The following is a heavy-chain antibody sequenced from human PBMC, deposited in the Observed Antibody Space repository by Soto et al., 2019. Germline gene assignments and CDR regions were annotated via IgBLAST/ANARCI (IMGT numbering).Heavy chain of an antibody. Sequence: SETLSHTCTASDSSISSDYWSCIRQPPGKGLEWIGYIYYSGSTNYNPSLKSRVTISVDTSKNQFSLKLSSVTAADTAVYYCAGFTMVRGVIQDYWGQGTLVTVSS. D-gene: IGHD3-10*01. V-gene: IGHV4-59*08. J-gene: IGHJ4*02. CDR2: IYYSGST. CDR3: AGFTMVRGVIQDY. CDR1: DSSISSDY.